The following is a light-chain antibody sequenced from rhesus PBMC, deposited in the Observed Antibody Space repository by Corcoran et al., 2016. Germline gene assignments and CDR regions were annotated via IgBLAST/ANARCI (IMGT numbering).Light chain of an antibody. CDR1: QSVSSY. Sequence: EIVMTQSPATLALSPGERATLSCSASQSVSSYLAWYQQKPGQAPPLLSYGASSRATGIPDRFSGSGSGTEFTLTISSLEPEDVGVYFCLQSSHWPWTFGQGTKVEIK. CDR3: LQSSHWPWT. V-gene: IGKV3-24*04. CDR2: GAS. J-gene: IGKJ1*01.